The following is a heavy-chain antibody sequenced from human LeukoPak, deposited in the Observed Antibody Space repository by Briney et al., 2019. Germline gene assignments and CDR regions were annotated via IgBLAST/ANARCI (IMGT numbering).Heavy chain of an antibody. Sequence: LETLSLTCAVYGGSFSDYYWSWIRQPPGKGLEWIGEINHSGSTNYNPSLKSRVTISVDTSKNQFSLKLSSVTAADTAVYFCARGSERDDSSSRRHWFDPWGQGTLVTVSS. CDR3: ARGSERDDSSSRRHWFDP. CDR1: GGSFSDYY. CDR2: INHSGST. J-gene: IGHJ5*02. V-gene: IGHV4-34*01. D-gene: IGHD3-22*01.